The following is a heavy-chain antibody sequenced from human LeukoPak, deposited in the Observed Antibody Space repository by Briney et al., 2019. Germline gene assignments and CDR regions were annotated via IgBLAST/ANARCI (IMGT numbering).Heavy chain of an antibody. CDR1: GFTFSSYA. V-gene: IGHV3-23*01. CDR3: AKVRVTMMDAFDI. CDR2: ISGGST. Sequence: PGGSLRLSCAASGFTFSSYAISWVRQTPGKGLEWVSGISGGSTYYADSVKGRFTISRDNSKNTLYLQMNSLRAEDTAVYYCAKVRVTMMDAFDIWGKGTMVTVSS. J-gene: IGHJ3*02. D-gene: IGHD3-22*01.